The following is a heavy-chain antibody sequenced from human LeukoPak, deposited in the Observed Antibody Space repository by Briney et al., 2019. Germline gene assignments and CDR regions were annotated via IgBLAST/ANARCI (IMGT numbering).Heavy chain of an antibody. CDR3: AKAWRYGDYGPFDY. Sequence: GGSLRLSCAASGFTFSSYAMSWVRQAPGKGLEWVSAISGSGGSTYYADSVKGRFTISRDNSKNTLHLQMNSLRAEDTDVYYCAKAWRYGDYGPFDYWGQGTLVTASS. CDR1: GFTFSSYA. CDR2: ISGSGGST. V-gene: IGHV3-23*01. D-gene: IGHD4-17*01. J-gene: IGHJ4*02.